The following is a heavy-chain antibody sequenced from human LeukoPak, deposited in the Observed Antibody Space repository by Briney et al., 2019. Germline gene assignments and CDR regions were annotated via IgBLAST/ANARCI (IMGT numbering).Heavy chain of an antibody. CDR1: GLTFSSHW. CDR3: AKDQMATIHY. J-gene: IGHJ4*02. D-gene: IGHD5-24*01. Sequence: QTGGSLRLSCAASGLTFSSHWMHWVRQAPGKGLEWVSAISGSGGSTYYADSVKGRFTISRDNSKNTLYLQMNSLRAEDTAVYYCAKDQMATIHYWGQGTLVTVSS. CDR2: ISGSGGST. V-gene: IGHV3-23*01.